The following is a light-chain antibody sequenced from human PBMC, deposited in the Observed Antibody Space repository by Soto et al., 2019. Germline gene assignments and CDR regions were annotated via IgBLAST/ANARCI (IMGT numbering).Light chain of an antibody. CDR2: GAS. CDR3: QQSNVSPLT. V-gene: IGKV3-15*01. Sequence: EIVMTQSPATLSVSPGERATLSCRASQSVSSNLAWYQQKPGQTPKLLIYGASTRASGIPARFSGSGSGTEFTLTISRLQSEDFAVYYCQQSNVSPLTFGGGTKVEFK. CDR1: QSVSSN. J-gene: IGKJ4*01.